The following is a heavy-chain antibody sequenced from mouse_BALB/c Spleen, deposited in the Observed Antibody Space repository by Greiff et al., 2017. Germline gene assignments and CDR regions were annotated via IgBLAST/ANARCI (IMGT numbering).Heavy chain of an antibody. D-gene: IGHD2-14*01. CDR3: ARMGVRGDYAMDY. CDR1: GYTFTDYN. CDR2: INPNNGGT. V-gene: IGHV1-18*01. J-gene: IGHJ4*01. Sequence: EVKLQESGPELVKPGASVKIPCKASGYTFTDYNMDWVKQSHGKSLEWIGDINPNNGGTIYNQKFKGKATLTVDKSSSTAYMELRSLTSEDTAVYYCARMGVRGDYAMDYWGQGTSVTVSS.